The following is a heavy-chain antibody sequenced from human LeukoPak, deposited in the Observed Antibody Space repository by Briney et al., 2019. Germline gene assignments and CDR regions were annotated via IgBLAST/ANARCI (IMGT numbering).Heavy chain of an antibody. Sequence: GGSLRLSCAASGFTFRSYSMSWVRQAPGKGLEWVSAISGSGGSTYYADSVKGRFTISRDNAKNSLYLQMNSLRAEDTAVYYCARGDYDSSGCDYWGQGTLVTVSS. CDR3: ARGDYDSSGCDY. CDR1: GFTFRSYS. CDR2: ISGSGGST. V-gene: IGHV3-23*01. J-gene: IGHJ4*02. D-gene: IGHD3-22*01.